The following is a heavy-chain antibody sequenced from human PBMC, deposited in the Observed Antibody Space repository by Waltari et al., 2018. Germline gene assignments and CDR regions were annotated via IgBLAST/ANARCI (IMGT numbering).Heavy chain of an antibody. Sequence: QVQLQPWGAGLLKPSETLSLTCAVHGGSFSGYYCSWIRQPPGQGLEWIGEINHSGSTNYNPSLKSRVTISVDTSKNQFSLKLSSVTAADTAVYYCARGLLVPRRMVRGVRKDGMDVWGQGTTVTVSS. D-gene: IGHD3-10*01. J-gene: IGHJ6*02. CDR1: GGSFSGYY. CDR2: INHSGST. CDR3: ARGLLVPRRMVRGVRKDGMDV. V-gene: IGHV4-34*01.